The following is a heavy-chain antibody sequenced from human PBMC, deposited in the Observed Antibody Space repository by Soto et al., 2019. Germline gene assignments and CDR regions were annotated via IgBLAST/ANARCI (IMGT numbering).Heavy chain of an antibody. V-gene: IGHV1-69*08. CDR1: GGTFSSYT. D-gene: IGHD2-21*01. Sequence: QVQLVQSGAEDKKHGSSVKVSCKASGGTFSSYTISWVRQAPGQGLEWMGRIIPILGIANYAQKFQGRVTSTADKSTSTAYMELSSLRSEDTAVYYCARDLYCSGDCYSIDYWGQGTLVTVSS. CDR3: ARDLYCSGDCYSIDY. J-gene: IGHJ4*02. CDR2: IIPILGIA.